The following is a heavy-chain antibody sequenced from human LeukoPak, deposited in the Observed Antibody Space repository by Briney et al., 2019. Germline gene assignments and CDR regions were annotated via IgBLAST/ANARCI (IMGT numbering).Heavy chain of an antibody. CDR2: FIPRLGTA. Sequence: SVKVSCKASGGTFSSDAISWVRQAPAQGLEWMGGFIPRLGTANYAQKFRGRVTITADEPTTTVYTELSSLRSEDTAVYYCAREKGSWGVFDYWGQGTLVTVSS. CDR1: GGTFSSDA. V-gene: IGHV1-69*01. CDR3: AREKGSWGVFDY. D-gene: IGHD1-26*01. J-gene: IGHJ4*02.